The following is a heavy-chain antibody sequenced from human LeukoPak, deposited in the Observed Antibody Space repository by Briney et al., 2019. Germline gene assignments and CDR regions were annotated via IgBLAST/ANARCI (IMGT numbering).Heavy chain of an antibody. J-gene: IGHJ3*02. CDR3: ARDSGGPQSGFEI. CDR1: GGSISSYY. Sequence: SETLSLTCTVSGGSISSYYWSWIRRPPGKGLEWIGYIYNSGSTNYNPSLKSRVTISVDTSKNQYSLKMSSVTAADTAVYYCARDSGGPQSGFEIWGQGTRVTASS. V-gene: IGHV4-59*01. CDR2: IYNSGST. D-gene: IGHD6-19*01.